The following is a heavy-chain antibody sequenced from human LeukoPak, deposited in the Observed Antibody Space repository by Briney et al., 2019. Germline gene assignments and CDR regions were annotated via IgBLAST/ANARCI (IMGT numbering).Heavy chain of an antibody. J-gene: IGHJ4*02. CDR2: ISGSGGST. Sequence: GGSLRLSCAASGFTFSSYAMSWVRQAPGKGLEWVSAISGSGGSTYYADSVKGRFTISRDNSKNTLYLQMNSLRAEDTAVYYCAKGRGLYSSSWPSDYWGQGTLVTVSS. V-gene: IGHV3-23*01. CDR1: GFTFSSYA. D-gene: IGHD6-13*01. CDR3: AKGRGLYSSSWPSDY.